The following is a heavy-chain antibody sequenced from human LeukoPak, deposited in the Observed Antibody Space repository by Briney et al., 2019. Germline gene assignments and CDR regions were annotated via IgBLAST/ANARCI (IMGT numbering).Heavy chain of an antibody. CDR3: AREGQWLPDWFDP. V-gene: IGHV4-59*01. CDR1: GGSISGYY. CDR2: IHYSGST. Sequence: KPSETLTLTCTVSGGSISGYYWSWIRQPPGKGLEWIGYIHYSGSTNYSPSLRSRVTISLDTSKNQFSLKVNSVTAADTAVYYCAREGQWLPDWFDPWGQGTLVTVSS. J-gene: IGHJ5*02. D-gene: IGHD6-19*01.